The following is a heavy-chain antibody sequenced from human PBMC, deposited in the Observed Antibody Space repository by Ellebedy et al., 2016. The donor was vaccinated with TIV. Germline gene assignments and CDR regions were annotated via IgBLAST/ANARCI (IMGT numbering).Heavy chain of an antibody. J-gene: IGHJ6*02. CDR3: AKPTSYYYDYYAMDV. V-gene: IGHV3-7*01. CDR2: IKGDGSAK. CDR1: GFTFSTYW. D-gene: IGHD1-14*01. Sequence: GGSLRLSXVASGFTFSTYWMHWVRQAPGKGLEWVANIKGDGSAKYYVDSVKGRFTISRDNAKNSLYLQMNGLRAEDTAVYYCAKPTSYYYDYYAMDVWGQGTTVTVSS.